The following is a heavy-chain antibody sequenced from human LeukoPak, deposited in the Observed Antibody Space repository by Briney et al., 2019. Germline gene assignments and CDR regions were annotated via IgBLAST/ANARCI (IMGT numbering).Heavy chain of an antibody. CDR2: IKSKTDGGTT. V-gene: IGHV3-15*01. D-gene: IGHD3-22*01. Sequence: GGSLRLSCAASGFTFSNAWMSWVRQAPGKGLEWVCRIKSKTDGGTTDYAAPVKGRFTISRDDSKNTLYLQMNSLKTEDTAVYYCTTSSGYYPVDYWGQGTLVTVSS. CDR1: GFTFSNAW. CDR3: TTSSGYYPVDY. J-gene: IGHJ4*02.